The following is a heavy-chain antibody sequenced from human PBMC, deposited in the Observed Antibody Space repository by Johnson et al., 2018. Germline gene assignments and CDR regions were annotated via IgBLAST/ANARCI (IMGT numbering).Heavy chain of an antibody. CDR1: GFTFSSYS. Sequence: VQLVQSGGGLVQPGGSLRLSCAASGFTFSSYSMNWVRQAPGKGLEWVSYISSSRSTRYYADFVRGRFTISRENSKNTLYLQMNSLRAEETAVYYCAKDSEDIVVVVAAKGAFDIWGQGTMVTVSS. V-gene: IGHV3-48*01. D-gene: IGHD2-15*01. J-gene: IGHJ3*02. CDR3: AKDSEDIVVVVAAKGAFDI. CDR2: ISSSRSTR.